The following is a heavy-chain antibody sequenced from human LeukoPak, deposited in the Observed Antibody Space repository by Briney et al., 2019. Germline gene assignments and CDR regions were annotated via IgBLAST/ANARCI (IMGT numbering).Heavy chain of an antibody. CDR2: INPNSGAT. J-gene: IGHJ6*03. V-gene: IGHV1-2*02. CDR3: ARDLYQWLPSTRPRDYYYFMDV. CDR1: GYTFTGYY. D-gene: IGHD6-19*01. Sequence: RASLKVSCKASGYTFTGYYIHWVRQAPGQGFECMGWINPNSGATNYAQKFQGRVTMTRDTSISTAYMELSRLRSDDTAVYYCARDLYQWLPSTRPRDYYYFMDVWGEGTTVTVSS.